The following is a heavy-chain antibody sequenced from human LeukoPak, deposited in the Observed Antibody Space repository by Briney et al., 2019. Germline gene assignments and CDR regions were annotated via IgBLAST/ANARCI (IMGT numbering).Heavy chain of an antibody. CDR2: IYYSGST. CDR3: AGGPYYYDSSGYYYVIFDY. Sequence: SETLSLTCTVSGGSISSYYWSWIRQPPGKGLEWIGYIYYSGSTNYNPSLKSRVTISVDTFKNQFSLKLSSVTAADTAVYYCAGGPYYYDSSGYYYVIFDYWGQGTLVTVSS. J-gene: IGHJ4*02. CDR1: GGSISSYY. V-gene: IGHV4-59*01. D-gene: IGHD3-22*01.